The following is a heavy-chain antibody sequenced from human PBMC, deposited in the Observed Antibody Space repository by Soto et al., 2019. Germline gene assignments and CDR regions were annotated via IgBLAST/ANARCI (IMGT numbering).Heavy chain of an antibody. CDR1: GYTFTSYA. CDR2: INAGNGNT. V-gene: IGHV1-3*01. D-gene: IGHD2-21*02. Sequence: ASVKVSCKASGYTFTSYAMHWVRQAPGQRLEWMGWINAGNGNTKYSQKFQGRVTITRDTSASTAYMELSSLRSEDTAVYYCARSIVVVTAADYWGQGTLVTVSS. CDR3: ARSIVVVTAADY. J-gene: IGHJ4*02.